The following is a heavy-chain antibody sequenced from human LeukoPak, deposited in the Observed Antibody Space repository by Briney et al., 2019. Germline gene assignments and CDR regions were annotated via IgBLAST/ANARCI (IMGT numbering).Heavy chain of an antibody. D-gene: IGHD3-3*01. J-gene: IGHJ3*02. CDR2: IGYDGSNK. CDR1: GFTFSSYG. Sequence: GGSLRLSCAASGFTFSSYGMHWVRQAPGKGLEWVAVIGYDGSNKYYADSVKGRFTISRDSSKNTLYLQMNSLRAEDTAVYYCAKDARIFGVVGDAFDIWGQGTMVTVSS. V-gene: IGHV3-30*02. CDR3: AKDARIFGVVGDAFDI.